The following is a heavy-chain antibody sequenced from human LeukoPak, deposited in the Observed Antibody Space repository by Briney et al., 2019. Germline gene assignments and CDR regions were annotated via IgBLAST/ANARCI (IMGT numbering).Heavy chain of an antibody. Sequence: GGSLRLSCVASGVTFTTYWMSWVRQAPGKGLEGVANIQQNGGGKHYVDSVKGRFTISRDNAKKSLYLQMDNLRAEDTAVYYCATGGDLYCTTANCLTFDYWGQGTLVTVSS. J-gene: IGHJ4*02. CDR1: GVTFTTYW. CDR3: ATGGDLYCTTANCLTFDY. V-gene: IGHV3-7*01. D-gene: IGHD2-8*01. CDR2: IQQNGGGK.